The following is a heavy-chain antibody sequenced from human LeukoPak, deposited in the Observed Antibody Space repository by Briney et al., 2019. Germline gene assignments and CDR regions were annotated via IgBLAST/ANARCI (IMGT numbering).Heavy chain of an antibody. CDR1: GASISNSGYS. Sequence: SETLSPTCTVSGASISNSGYSWGWIRQPPGKGLQWIGSLYYSGSTYYNPSLKSRVTISVDTSKNQFSLKMSSVTAADTAVYYCARVVPAAINWFDPWGQGTLVTVSS. CDR3: ARVVPAAINWFDP. D-gene: IGHD2-2*02. CDR2: LYYSGST. V-gene: IGHV4-39*01. J-gene: IGHJ5*02.